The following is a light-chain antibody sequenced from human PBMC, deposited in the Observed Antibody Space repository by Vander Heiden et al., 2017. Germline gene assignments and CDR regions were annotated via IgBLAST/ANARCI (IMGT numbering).Light chain of an antibody. J-gene: IGLJ2*01. Sequence: SALTQPPPALGPPGQSITISCTGTSSDVGGFNYVSWYQQHPGKAPKLMIYDVSNRPSGVSNRFSGSKSGNTASLTISGLEAEDEADYYCSSYTSSSTLVVFGGGTKLTVL. CDR1: SSDVGGFNY. CDR2: DVS. CDR3: SSYTSSSTLVV. V-gene: IGLV2-14*03.